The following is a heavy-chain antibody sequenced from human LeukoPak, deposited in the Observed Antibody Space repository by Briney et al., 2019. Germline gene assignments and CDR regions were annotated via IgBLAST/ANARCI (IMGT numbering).Heavy chain of an antibody. V-gene: IGHV1-46*01. J-gene: IGHJ4*02. Sequence: GASVKVSCKASVYTFTSYYLHWVRQAPGQGLEWMGIFNPSDGRATYTQKFQGRVTMTRDTSTSTVYMELRSLRSDDTAVYYCARDHPPDLTGYPSYFDYWGQGTLVTVSS. D-gene: IGHD3-9*01. CDR1: VYTFTSYY. CDR2: FNPSDGRA. CDR3: ARDHPPDLTGYPSYFDY.